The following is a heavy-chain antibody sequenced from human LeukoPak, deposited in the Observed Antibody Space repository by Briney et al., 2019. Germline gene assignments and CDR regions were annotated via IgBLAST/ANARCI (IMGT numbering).Heavy chain of an antibody. D-gene: IGHD3-10*01. J-gene: IGHJ3*02. CDR2: ISSSSSTI. Sequence: PGGSLRLSCAASGFIFTTHWMSWVRQAPGKGLEWVSYISSSSSTIYYADSVKGRFTISRDNAKNSLYLQMNSLRAEDTAVYYCAREDDLSLMVRGDPDLYDAFDIWGQGTMVTVSS. CDR3: AREDDLSLMVRGDPDLYDAFDI. V-gene: IGHV3-48*04. CDR1: GFIFTTHW.